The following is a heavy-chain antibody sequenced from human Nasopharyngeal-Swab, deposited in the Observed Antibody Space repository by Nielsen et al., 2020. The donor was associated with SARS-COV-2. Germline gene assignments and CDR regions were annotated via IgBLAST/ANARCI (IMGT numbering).Heavy chain of an antibody. J-gene: IGHJ2*01. V-gene: IGHV1-46*01. CDR3: ARELHSSGWGTPHWYFDL. CDR2: INPSGGST. Sequence: VRQAPGQGLEWMGIINPSGGSTSSAQKFQGRVTMTRDTSTSTVYMELSSLRSEDTAVYYCARELHSSGWGTPHWYFDLWGRGTLVTVSS. D-gene: IGHD6-19*01.